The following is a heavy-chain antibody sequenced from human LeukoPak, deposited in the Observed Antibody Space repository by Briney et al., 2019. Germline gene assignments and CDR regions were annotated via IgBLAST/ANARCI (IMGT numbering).Heavy chain of an antibody. J-gene: IGHJ4*02. V-gene: IGHV3-30-3*01. CDR1: GFTFSSYW. D-gene: IGHD6-19*01. CDR3: AREGREWLSVGIDY. Sequence: RTGGSLRLSCAASGFTFSSYWMSWVRQAPGKGLEWVALMSYDGSNKYYADSVKGRFTISRDNSKNTLYLQMNSLRAEDTAVYHCAREGREWLSVGIDYRGRGTLVTVSS. CDR2: MSYDGSNK.